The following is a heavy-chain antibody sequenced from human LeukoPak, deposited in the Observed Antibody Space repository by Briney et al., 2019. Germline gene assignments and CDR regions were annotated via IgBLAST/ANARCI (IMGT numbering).Heavy chain of an antibody. CDR2: ISSSSSYI. D-gene: IGHD3-10*01. J-gene: IGHJ3*02. CDR1: GFIFSSYA. CDR3: ARDPLYGSGNDAFDI. V-gene: IGHV3-21*01. Sequence: PGRSLRLSCAASGFIFSSYAMNWVRQAPGKGLEWVSSISSSSSYIYYADSVKGRFTISRDNAKNSLYLQMNSLRAEDTAVYYCARDPLYGSGNDAFDIWGQGTMVTVSS.